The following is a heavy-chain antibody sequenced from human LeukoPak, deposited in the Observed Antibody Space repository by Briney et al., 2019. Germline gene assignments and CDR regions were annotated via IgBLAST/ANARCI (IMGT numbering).Heavy chain of an antibody. CDR1: GFTFSSYA. CDR3: ATGYSYGPDY. D-gene: IGHD5-18*01. V-gene: IGHV3-7*01. Sequence: PGGSLRLSCAASGFTFSSYAMSWVRQAPGKGLEWVANIKQDGSEKYYVDSVKGRFTISRDNAKNSLYLQMNSLRAEDTAVYYCATGYSYGPDYWGQGTLVTASS. CDR2: IKQDGSEK. J-gene: IGHJ4*02.